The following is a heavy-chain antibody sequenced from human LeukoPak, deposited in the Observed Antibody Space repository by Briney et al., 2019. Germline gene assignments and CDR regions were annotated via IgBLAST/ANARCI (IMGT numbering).Heavy chain of an antibody. CDR1: GDSVSSHSAA. CDR2: TYYRSKWYN. D-gene: IGHD6-13*01. CDR3: AREPGGSSSYYRDAFDI. V-gene: IGHV6-1*01. J-gene: IGHJ3*02. Sequence: SQTLSLTCAISGDSVSSHSAAWNWIRQSPPRGLEWLGRTYYRSKWYNDYAVSVKSRITINPDTSKNQFSLQLNSVTPEDTAVYYCAREPGGSSSYYRDAFDIWGQGTMVTVSS.